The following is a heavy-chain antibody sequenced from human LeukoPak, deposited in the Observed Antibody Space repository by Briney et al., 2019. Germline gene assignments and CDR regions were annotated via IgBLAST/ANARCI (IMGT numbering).Heavy chain of an antibody. Sequence: ASETLSLTCTFSGGSISSYYWIWIRQPPGKGLEWVGFIYYSGNTNYNPSLKSRVTISVDTSKNQFSLKLRSVTAADTAVYYCARDLRFLESYWFDPWGQGTLVTVSS. CDR3: ARDLRFLESYWFDP. CDR2: IYYSGNT. J-gene: IGHJ5*02. V-gene: IGHV4-59*01. D-gene: IGHD3-3*01. CDR1: GGSISSYY.